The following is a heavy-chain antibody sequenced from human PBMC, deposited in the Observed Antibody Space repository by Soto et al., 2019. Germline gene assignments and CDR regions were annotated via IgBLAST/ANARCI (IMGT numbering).Heavy chain of an antibody. CDR3: AKDGCSSTSCYINY. CDR2: IIGSGGST. D-gene: IGHD2-2*02. V-gene: IGHV3-23*01. J-gene: IGHJ4*02. Sequence: EVQLLESGGGLVQPGGSLRLSCAAAGFTFSNYAMSWVRQAPGKGLEWVSGIIGSGGSTYYADSVKGRFTISRDNSNNTLYLQMSGLRVEDTAIYYCAKDGCSSTSCYINYWGQGTLVNVSS. CDR1: GFTFSNYA.